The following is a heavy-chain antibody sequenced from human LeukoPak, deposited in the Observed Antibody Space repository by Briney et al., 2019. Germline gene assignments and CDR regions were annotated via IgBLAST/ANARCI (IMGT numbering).Heavy chain of an antibody. V-gene: IGHV1-46*01. CDR2: INPSGGST. CDR1: GYTFTSYY. CDR3: ARERGVYYYMDV. Sequence: GASVKVSXKASGYTFTSYYMHWVRQAPGQGLEWMGIINPSGGSTSYAQKFQGRVTMTRDTSTSTVYMELSSLRSEDTAVYYCARERGVYYYMDVWGKGTTVTVSS. D-gene: IGHD3-10*01. J-gene: IGHJ6*03.